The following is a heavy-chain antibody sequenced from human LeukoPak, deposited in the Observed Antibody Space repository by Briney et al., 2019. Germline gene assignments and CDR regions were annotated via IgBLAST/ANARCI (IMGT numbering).Heavy chain of an antibody. V-gene: IGHV4-38-2*02. D-gene: IGHD3-10*01. CDR3: ARTYYGDNWFDP. CDR2: IYHSGST. Sequence: SETLSLTCTVSGYSISSGYYWGWIRQPPGKGLEWIGSIYHSGSTYYNPSLKSRVIISVDTTKNQFSLNMRSVTAADTAVYYCARTYYGDNWFDPWGQGALVTVSS. CDR1: GYSISSGYY. J-gene: IGHJ5*02.